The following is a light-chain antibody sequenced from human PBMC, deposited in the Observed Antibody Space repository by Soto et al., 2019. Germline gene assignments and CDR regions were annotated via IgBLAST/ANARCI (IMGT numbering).Light chain of an antibody. V-gene: IGLV2-18*02. Sequence: QSVLTQPPSVSGSPGQSVIISCTGTSSDVGTYNRVSWYQQPPGTAPKLMIFEVNNRPAGVPDRFSGSKSGNTASLTISGLQAEDEAVYYCSSYTSSSTYVFGTGTKVNVL. CDR2: EVN. J-gene: IGLJ1*01. CDR1: SSDVGTYNR. CDR3: SSYTSSSTYV.